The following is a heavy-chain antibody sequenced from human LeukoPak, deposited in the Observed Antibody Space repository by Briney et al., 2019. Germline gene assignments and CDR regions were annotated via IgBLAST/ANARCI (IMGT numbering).Heavy chain of an antibody. V-gene: IGHV1-2*02. D-gene: IGHD2-8*01. CDR2: INPNSGGT. CDR3: ARDGPCTNGVCYYFDY. J-gene: IGHJ4*02. Sequence: GASVKVSCKASGYTFTGYYMHWVRQAPGQGLEWMGWINPNSGGTNYAQKFQGRVTMTRDTSISTAYMELSGLRSDDTAVYYCARDGPCTNGVCYYFDYWGQGTLVTVSS. CDR1: GYTFTGYY.